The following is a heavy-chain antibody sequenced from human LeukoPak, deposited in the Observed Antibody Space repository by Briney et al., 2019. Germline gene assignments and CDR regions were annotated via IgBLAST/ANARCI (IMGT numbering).Heavy chain of an antibody. V-gene: IGHV3-7*01. D-gene: IGHD3-3*01. CDR1: GFTFSSYW. CDR3: ARDSPHRTVFGMAMDYYYYGMDV. J-gene: IGHJ6*02. CDR2: IKQDETEK. Sequence: QSGGSLRLSCAASGFTFSSYWMNWVRQAPGKGLEWVANIKQDETEKNYVDSVKGRFTISRDNAKNSLYLQMNSLRVEDTAVYYCARDSPHRTVFGMAMDYYYYGMDVWGQGTTVAVSS.